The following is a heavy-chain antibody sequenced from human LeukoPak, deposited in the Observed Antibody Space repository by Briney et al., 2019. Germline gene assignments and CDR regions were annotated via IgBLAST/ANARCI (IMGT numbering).Heavy chain of an antibody. CDR3: ASSIAEDAFDI. D-gene: IGHD2/OR15-2a*01. CDR1: GGSISSYY. Sequence: SETLSLTCTVSGGSISSYYWSWIRQSPGKGLEWIGYIYYSGSTNYNPSLKSRVTITVDTTKNQLSLKLSSVAAADTAVYYCASSIAEDAFDIWGQGTMVTVSS. CDR2: IYYSGST. V-gene: IGHV4-59*08. J-gene: IGHJ3*02.